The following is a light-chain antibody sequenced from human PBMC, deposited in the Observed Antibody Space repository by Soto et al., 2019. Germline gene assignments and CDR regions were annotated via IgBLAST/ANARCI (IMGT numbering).Light chain of an antibody. CDR3: MQGTHWPPYT. CDR1: QSLVHSDGNTY. CDR2: KVS. V-gene: IGKV2-30*02. Sequence: DVVMTQSPLSLPVTLGQPASISCRSSQSLVHSDGNTYLNWLHQRPGQSPRRLIYKVSNRDSGVPDRFSGSGSDTDFTLKISGVEAEDVGVYYCMQGTHWPPYTCGQGTKLEIK. J-gene: IGKJ2*01.